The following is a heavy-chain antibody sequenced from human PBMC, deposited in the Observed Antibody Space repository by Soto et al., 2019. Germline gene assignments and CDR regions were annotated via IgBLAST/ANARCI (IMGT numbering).Heavy chain of an antibody. CDR2: ISGSGGST. J-gene: IGHJ4*02. Sequence: AGGSLRLSCAASGFTFSSYAMSWVRQAPGKGLEWVSAISGSGGSTYYADSVKGRFTISRDNSKKTLYLQMNSLRADDTAVYYCAKERGSSYAGDWGQGTLVTVSS. CDR1: GFTFSSYA. CDR3: AKERGSSYAGD. D-gene: IGHD5-18*01. V-gene: IGHV3-23*01.